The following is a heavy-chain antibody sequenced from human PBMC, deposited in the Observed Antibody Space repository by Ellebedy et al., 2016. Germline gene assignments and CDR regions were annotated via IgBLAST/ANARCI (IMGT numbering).Heavy chain of an antibody. CDR1: GGSINSSPYY. D-gene: IGHD2-21*02. CDR2: IYYTSSM. V-gene: IGHV4-39*01. CDR3: ARRAIKVTGTEEVFSH. J-gene: IGHJ4*02. Sequence: SETLSPTXTVSGGSINSSPYYWGWIRQPPGKGLEWIGSIYYTSSMYYNPSLKSRLTISVDTSKNQFSLKLSSVAAADTAVYFCARRAIKVTGTEEVFSHWGQGTLVTVSS.